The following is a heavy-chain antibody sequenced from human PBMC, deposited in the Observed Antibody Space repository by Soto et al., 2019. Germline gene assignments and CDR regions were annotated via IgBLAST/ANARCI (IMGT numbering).Heavy chain of an antibody. V-gene: IGHV3-30-3*01. CDR3: ASPYCSGGSCYSYYYGMDV. Sequence: QVQLVESGGGVVQPGRSLRLSCAASGFTFSSYAMHWVRQAPGKGLEWVAVISYDGSNKYYADSVKGRFTISRDNPKNTLYLQMNSLRAEDTAVYYCASPYCSGGSCYSYYYGMDVWGQGTTVTVSS. CDR1: GFTFSSYA. D-gene: IGHD2-15*01. CDR2: ISYDGSNK. J-gene: IGHJ6*02.